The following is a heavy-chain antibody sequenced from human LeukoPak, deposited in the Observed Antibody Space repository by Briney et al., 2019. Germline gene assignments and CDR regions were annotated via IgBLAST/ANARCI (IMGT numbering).Heavy chain of an antibody. J-gene: IGHJ1*01. D-gene: IGHD6-19*01. Sequence: AGGSLRLSCAASGFTFSSYAMHWVRQAPGKGLEYVSAISGNGGSTYYANSVKGRFTISRDNSKNTLYLQMGSLRAEDMAVYYCARDYNSGWYGYFQHWGQGTLVTVSS. V-gene: IGHV3-64*01. CDR1: GFTFSSYA. CDR3: ARDYNSGWYGYFQH. CDR2: ISGNGGST.